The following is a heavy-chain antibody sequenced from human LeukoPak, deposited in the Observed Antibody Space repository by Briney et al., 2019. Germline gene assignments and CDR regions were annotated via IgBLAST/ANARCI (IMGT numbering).Heavy chain of an antibody. D-gene: IGHD6-6*01. Sequence: SVKVSCKASGGTFSSYAISWVRQPPAQGLEWMGRHITIFGTANYAQKFQGRVTITADKSTSTAYMELSSLRSEDTAVYYCARDSKGSSSSSQEFFDYWGQGTLVTVSS. CDR1: GGTFSSYA. J-gene: IGHJ4*02. CDR2: HITIFGTA. CDR3: ARDSKGSSSSSQEFFDY. V-gene: IGHV1-69*06.